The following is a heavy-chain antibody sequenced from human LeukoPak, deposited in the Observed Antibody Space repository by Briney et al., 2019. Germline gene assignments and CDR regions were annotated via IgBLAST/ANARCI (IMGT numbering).Heavy chain of an antibody. V-gene: IGHV3-21*01. Sequence: GGSLRLSCAASGFTFSSFTMNWVRQAPRKGLEWVSSISSSSSHIYYADSVKGRFTISRDNAKNSLYLQINSLRAEDTAVYYCAVPELSFDYWGQGTLVTVSS. CDR2: ISSSSSHI. D-gene: IGHD1-14*01. CDR1: GFTFSSFT. CDR3: AVPELSFDY. J-gene: IGHJ4*02.